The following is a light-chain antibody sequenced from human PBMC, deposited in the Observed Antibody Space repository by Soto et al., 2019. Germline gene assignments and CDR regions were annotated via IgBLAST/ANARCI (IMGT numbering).Light chain of an antibody. J-gene: IGLJ1*01. CDR3: SSYTSSSPYV. CDR2: EVS. V-gene: IGLV2-14*01. CDR1: SSDVGGYNY. Sequence: QSALTQPASVSGSPGQSITISCTGTSSDVGGYNYVSWYQQHPGKAPKLMIYEVSNRPSGVSNRFSGSKSGNTASLTISGLQAEDEADYYCSSYTSSSPYVLGTGNKVTV.